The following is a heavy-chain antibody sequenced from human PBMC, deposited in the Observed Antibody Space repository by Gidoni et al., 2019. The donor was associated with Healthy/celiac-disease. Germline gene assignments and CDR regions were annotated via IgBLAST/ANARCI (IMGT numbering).Heavy chain of an antibody. D-gene: IGHD6-19*01. CDR2: ISGSCGST. V-gene: IGHV3-23*01. CDR1: GFTLSRYA. CDR3: AKDWEYISGQAPAYGVSVFDY. Sequence: VKLLESGGGLVQPGGSLRLACAASGFTLSRYAMSWVRQAPGTGLGWVAAISGSCGSTDYADTVKGRFTISRDNSKNTLYLEMNSRRAEDTAVYYCAKDWEYISGQAPAYGVSVFDYWGQGTLVTVSS. J-gene: IGHJ4*02.